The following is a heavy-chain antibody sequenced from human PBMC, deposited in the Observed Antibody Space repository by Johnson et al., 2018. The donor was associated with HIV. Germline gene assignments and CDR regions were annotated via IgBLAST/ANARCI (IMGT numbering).Heavy chain of an antibody. V-gene: IGHV3-20*04. CDR3: ARESIFGVVIYAFDL. CDR2: INWNGGRT. Sequence: MLLVESGRGVVRPGGSLRLSCAASGFTFDDYGMSWVRQAPGKGLEWVSGINWNGGRTGYADSVKGRFTISRDDAKNSLYLQMNSLRAEDTGLYYCARESIFGVVIYAFDLWGQGTMVTVSS. CDR1: GFTFDDYG. D-gene: IGHD3-3*01. J-gene: IGHJ3*01.